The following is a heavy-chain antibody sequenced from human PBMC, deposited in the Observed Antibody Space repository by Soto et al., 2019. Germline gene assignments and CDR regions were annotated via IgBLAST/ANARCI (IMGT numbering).Heavy chain of an antibody. Sequence: SETLSLTCTFSVCSIIRYYCSWIRQPAGKGLEWIGRIYTSGSTNYNPSLKSRVTMSVDTSKNQFSLKLSSVTAADTAVYYCAREASSSLEYWGQRTLVTVSS. J-gene: IGHJ4*02. CDR1: VCSIIRYY. V-gene: IGHV4-4*07. D-gene: IGHD6-13*01. CDR3: AREASSSLEY. CDR2: IYTSGST.